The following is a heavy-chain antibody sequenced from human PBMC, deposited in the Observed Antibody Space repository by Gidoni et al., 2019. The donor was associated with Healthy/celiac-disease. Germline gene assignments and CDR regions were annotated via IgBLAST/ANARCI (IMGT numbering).Heavy chain of an antibody. Sequence: QVQLVQSVAEVKKPGASVMVSFTSSVYTFIGYSMHWVRQAPGQGLAWMGWINPNSGGINYAQKFQGRVTMTRDTPISTAYMERSRLRSDDTAVYYCARRDWNANFDPWGQGTLVTVSS. CDR1: VYTFIGYS. J-gene: IGHJ5*02. CDR3: ARRDWNANFDP. D-gene: IGHD1-1*01. CDR2: INPNSGGI. V-gene: IGHV1-2*02.